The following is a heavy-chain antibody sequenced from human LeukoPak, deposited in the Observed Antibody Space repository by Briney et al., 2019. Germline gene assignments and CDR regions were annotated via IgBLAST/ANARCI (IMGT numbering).Heavy chain of an antibody. J-gene: IGHJ4*02. Sequence: GGSLRLSCAVSGVTLSNYGMSWVRQATGKGLEWVAGISDSGSGTNYADSVKGRFTISRDNPKNTLYLQMNSLRAEDTAVYFCAKRGVVIRVILVGFHKEAYYFDSWGQGALVTVSS. CDR1: GVTLSNYG. CDR3: AKRGVVIRVILVGFHKEAYYFDS. D-gene: IGHD3-22*01. CDR2: ISDSGSGT. V-gene: IGHV3-23*01.